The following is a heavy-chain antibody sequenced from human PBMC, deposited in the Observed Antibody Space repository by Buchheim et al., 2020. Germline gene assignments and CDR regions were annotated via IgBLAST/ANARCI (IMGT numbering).Heavy chain of an antibody. CDR2: LWYDGSNE. CDR3: AEDPPDSGYAFEI. V-gene: IGHV3-30*02. CDR1: GFNFPTYA. Sequence: VQLVESGGGVVQPGGSLRLSCAASGFNFPTYAMHWVRQAPGKGLEWLAFLWYDGSNEKYADSVKGRLTISRDNPRNMLHLHMDSLRAEDTAVYYCAEDPPDSGYAFEIWGQGT. J-gene: IGHJ3*02. D-gene: IGHD3-22*01.